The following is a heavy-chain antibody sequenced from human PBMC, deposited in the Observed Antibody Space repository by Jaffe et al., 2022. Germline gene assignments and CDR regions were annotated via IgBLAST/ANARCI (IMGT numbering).Heavy chain of an antibody. J-gene: IGHJ4*02. D-gene: IGHD3-22*01. CDR3: ARDRYYYDSSGYYGI. V-gene: IGHV4-38-2*02. CDR1: GYSISSGYY. CDR2: IYHSGST. Sequence: QVQLQESGPGLVKPSETLSLTCAVSGYSISSGYYWGWIRQPPGKGLEWIGSIYHSGSTYYNPSLKSRVTISVDTSKNQFSLKLSSVTAADTAVYYCARDRYYYDSSGYYGIWGQGTLVTVSS.